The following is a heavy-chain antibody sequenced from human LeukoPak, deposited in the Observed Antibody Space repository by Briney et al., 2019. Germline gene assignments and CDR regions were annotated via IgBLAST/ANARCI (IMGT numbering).Heavy chain of an antibody. CDR2: FSVSDGIT. CDR1: GFTFSNYA. CDR3: GRDRVPDGYILGGGKDDPFDI. Sequence: GGSLRLSCAASGFTFSNYAMSWVRQAPGKGLEWVSGFSVSDGITYYADSVKGRITISRDNSKNTLYLQMNSLRVEDTAVYYCGRDRVPDGYILGGGKDDPFDIWGQGTMVTVSS. J-gene: IGHJ3*02. V-gene: IGHV3-23*01. D-gene: IGHD1-26*01.